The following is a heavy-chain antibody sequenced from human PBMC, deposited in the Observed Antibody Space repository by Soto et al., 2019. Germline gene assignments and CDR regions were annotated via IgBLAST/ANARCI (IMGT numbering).Heavy chain of an antibody. CDR2: TSYDGSNK. CDR3: AKGTRGVVTAPLDY. J-gene: IGHJ4*02. D-gene: IGHD2-21*02. V-gene: IGHV3-30*18. Sequence: GGSLRLSCASSGFTFISYGMYWVRQAPGKGLEWVAFTSYDGSNKYYADSVKGRFTISRDNSKNTLYLQMNSLRVEDTAMYYCAKGTRGVVTAPLDYWGQGTLVTVSS. CDR1: GFTFISYG.